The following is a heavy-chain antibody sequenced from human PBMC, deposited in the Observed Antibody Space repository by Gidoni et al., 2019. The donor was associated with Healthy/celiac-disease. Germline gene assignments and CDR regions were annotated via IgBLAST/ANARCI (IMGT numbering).Heavy chain of an antibody. V-gene: IGHV3-33*01. Sequence: QVQLVASGGGVVQPGRSLRLSCAASGFTLRSYGMHWVRQAPGKGLEWVAVIWYDGSNKYYADSVKGRFTISRDNSKNTPYLQMNSLRAEDTAVYYCARDSMVQGVNGMDVWGQGTTVTVSS. CDR1: GFTLRSYG. CDR3: ARDSMVQGVNGMDV. D-gene: IGHD3-10*01. CDR2: IWYDGSNK. J-gene: IGHJ6*02.